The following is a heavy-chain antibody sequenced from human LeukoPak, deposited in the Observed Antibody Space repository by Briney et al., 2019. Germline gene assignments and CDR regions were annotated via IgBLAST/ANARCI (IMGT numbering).Heavy chain of an antibody. J-gene: IGHJ6*03. V-gene: IGHV3-21*01. CDR3: ARVVTKVYYYYYMDV. D-gene: IGHD4-23*01. Sequence: GGSLRLSCAASGFTFSSYSMNWVRQAPGKGLEWVSSISSSSSYIYYADSVKGRFTISRDNAKNSLYLQMNSLRAQDTAVYYCARVVTKVYYYYYMDVWGKGTTVTISS. CDR2: ISSSSSYI. CDR1: GFTFSSYS.